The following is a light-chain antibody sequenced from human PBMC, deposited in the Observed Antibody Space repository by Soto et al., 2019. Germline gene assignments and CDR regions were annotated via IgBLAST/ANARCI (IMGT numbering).Light chain of an antibody. CDR2: GAF. Sequence: DTVLTQSPATLSVSQGERATLSCGASQNIKTNLAWYQHKPGQAPRLLIYGAFTGATGVPARFSGSGSGTEFTLTISSLQSEDFATYYCQQYNSWPRTFGQGTKVDNK. V-gene: IGKV3-15*01. J-gene: IGKJ1*01. CDR1: QNIKTN. CDR3: QQYNSWPRT.